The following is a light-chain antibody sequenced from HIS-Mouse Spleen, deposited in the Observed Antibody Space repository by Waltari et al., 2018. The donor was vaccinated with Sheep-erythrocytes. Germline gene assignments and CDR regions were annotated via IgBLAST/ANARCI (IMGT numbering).Light chain of an antibody. Sequence: QSALTQPASVSGSPGQSITISCTGTSSDVGSYNLVSWYQQHPGKAPKLLIYDVSKRPSGVPDRFSCSKSGNTASLTISGLQAEDEADYYCCSYAGSYNHVFATGTKVTVL. CDR2: DVS. CDR1: SSDVGSYNL. V-gene: IGLV2-23*02. CDR3: CSYAGSYNHV. J-gene: IGLJ1*01.